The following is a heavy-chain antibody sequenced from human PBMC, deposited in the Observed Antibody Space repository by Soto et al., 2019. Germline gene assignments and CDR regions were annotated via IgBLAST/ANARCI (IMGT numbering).Heavy chain of an antibody. V-gene: IGHV3-23*01. CDR3: AKENGYSSSWFEFDY. CDR1: GFTFSSYA. D-gene: IGHD6-13*01. Sequence: EVQLLESGGGLVQPGGSLRLSCAASGFTFSSYAMSWVRQAPGKGLEWVSAISGSGGSTYYADSVKGRFTISRDNSKNTLDLQMNSMRAEDTAVYYCAKENGYSSSWFEFDYWGQGTLVTVSS. J-gene: IGHJ4*02. CDR2: ISGSGGST.